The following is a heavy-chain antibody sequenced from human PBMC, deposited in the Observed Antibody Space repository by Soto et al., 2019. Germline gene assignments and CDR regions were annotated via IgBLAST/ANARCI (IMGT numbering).Heavy chain of an antibody. CDR1: GYTFTSYA. J-gene: IGHJ4*02. CDR3: ARAYSSSSPIDY. Sequence: ASVKVSCKASGYTFTSYAMHWVCQAPGQRLEWMGWINAGNGNTKYSQKFQGRVTITRDTSASTAYMELSSLRSEDTAVYYCARAYSSSSPIDYWGQGTLVTVSS. CDR2: INAGNGNT. D-gene: IGHD6-6*01. V-gene: IGHV1-3*01.